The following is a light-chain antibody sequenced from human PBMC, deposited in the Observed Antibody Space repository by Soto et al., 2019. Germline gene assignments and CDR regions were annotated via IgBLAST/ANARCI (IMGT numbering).Light chain of an antibody. CDR3: QQSYSTSIT. Sequence: DIQMTQSPSSLSASVGDRVTVTCRASQSISSNLNWYQQKPGKAPKLLIYDASSLQSGVPSRFSGSGSGTDFTLTISSLQPEDFATYYCQQSYSTSITFGQGTRLEIK. J-gene: IGKJ5*01. CDR2: DAS. CDR1: QSISSN. V-gene: IGKV1-39*01.